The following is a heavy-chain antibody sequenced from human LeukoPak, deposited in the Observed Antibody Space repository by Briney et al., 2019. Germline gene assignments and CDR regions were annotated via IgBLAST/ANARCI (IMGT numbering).Heavy chain of an antibody. CDR1: GFPFSSYW. D-gene: IGHD3-10*01. Sequence: GGSLRLSCAASGFPFSSYWMSWVRQAPGKGLEWVANIKKDGDEKHYVDSVKGRFTVSRDNAKTSLYLQMNNLRAEDTAVYYCARVPGTSNYYVSGSPDYWGQGTLVTISS. J-gene: IGHJ4*02. CDR3: ARVPGTSNYYVSGSPDY. CDR2: IKKDGDEK. V-gene: IGHV3-7*04.